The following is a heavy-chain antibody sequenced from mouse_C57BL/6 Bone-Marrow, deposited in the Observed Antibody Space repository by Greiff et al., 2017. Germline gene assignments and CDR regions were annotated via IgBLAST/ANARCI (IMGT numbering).Heavy chain of an antibody. CDR2: IDPEDGDT. CDR3: TNRFDY. V-gene: IGHV14-1*01. CDR1: GFNIKDYY. J-gene: IGHJ2*01. Sequence: EVQLVESGAELVRPGASVKLSCTASGFNIKDYYMHWVKQRPEQGLEWIGRIDPEDGDTEYAPKFQGKATMTADKSSNTAYLQLSSLTSEDTAVYYCTNRFDYWGQGTTLTVSS.